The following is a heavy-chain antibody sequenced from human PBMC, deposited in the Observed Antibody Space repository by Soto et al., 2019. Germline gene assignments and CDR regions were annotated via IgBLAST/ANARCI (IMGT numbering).Heavy chain of an antibody. V-gene: IGHV1-18*04. CDR3: ARTSWFGEYYYGMDV. J-gene: IGHJ6*02. D-gene: IGHD3-10*01. Sequence: AASVKVSCKASRYAFTSYASSWGRQAPAQGLEWMGWISAYNGNTNYAQKLRGRVTMTTDTSTSTAYMELRRLRSDETAVYYCARTSWFGEYYYGMDVWGQGTTVTVSS. CDR2: ISAYNGNT. CDR1: RYAFTSYA.